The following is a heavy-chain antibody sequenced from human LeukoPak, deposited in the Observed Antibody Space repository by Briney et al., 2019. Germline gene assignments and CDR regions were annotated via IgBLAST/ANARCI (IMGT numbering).Heavy chain of an antibody. J-gene: IGHJ4*02. Sequence: GGSLRLSCAASGFTFGDYWMSWVRQAPGKGLEWVANIKQDGGDKYYMDSVKGRFSISRDNAKNSLFLQMNSLTVDDTAVYYCAGHWVASPYYSDYWGQGALVTVSS. V-gene: IGHV3-7*01. D-gene: IGHD7-27*01. CDR2: IKQDGGDK. CDR1: GFTFGDYW. CDR3: AGHWVASPYYSDY.